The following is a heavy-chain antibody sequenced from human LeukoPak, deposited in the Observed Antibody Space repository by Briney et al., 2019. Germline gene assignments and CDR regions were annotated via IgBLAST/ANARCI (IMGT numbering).Heavy chain of an antibody. CDR2: IRYDGSNK. CDR1: GFTFSSYG. J-gene: IGHJ4*02. CDR3: AKGPGSGSYYIPRYFDY. D-gene: IGHD3-10*01. Sequence: QPGGSLRLSCAASGFTFSSYGMHWVRQAPGKGLEWVAFIRYDGSNKYYADSVKGRLTISRDNSKNTLYLQMNSLRAEDTAVYYCAKGPGSGSYYIPRYFDYWGQGTLVTVSS. V-gene: IGHV3-30*02.